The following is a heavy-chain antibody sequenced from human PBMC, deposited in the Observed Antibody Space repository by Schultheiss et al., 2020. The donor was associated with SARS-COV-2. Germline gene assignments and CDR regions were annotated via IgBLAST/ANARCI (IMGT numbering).Heavy chain of an antibody. CDR3: ARSPVGATLFDY. D-gene: IGHD1-26*01. CDR2: IWYDGSNK. CDR1: GFTFSSYE. J-gene: IGHJ4*02. V-gene: IGHV3-33*08. Sequence: GGSLRLSCAASGFTFSSYEMNWVRQAPGKGLEWVAVIWYDGSNKYYADSVKGRFTISRDNSKNTLYLQMNSLRAEDTAVYYCARSPVGATLFDYWGQGTLVTVSS.